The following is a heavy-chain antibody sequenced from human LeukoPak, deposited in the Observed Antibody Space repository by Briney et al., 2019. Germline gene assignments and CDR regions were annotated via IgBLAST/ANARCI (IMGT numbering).Heavy chain of an antibody. CDR1: GFTFSSYS. J-gene: IGHJ6*04. Sequence: PGGSLRLYCAASGFTFSSYSMNWVRQAPGKRLERVSSISSSSSYIYYADSVKGRFTISRDNAKNSLYLQMNSLRAEDTAVYYCARENYGSGSYRDYYYGMDVWGKGTTVTVSS. D-gene: IGHD3-10*01. CDR3: ARENYGSGSYRDYYYGMDV. V-gene: IGHV3-21*01. CDR2: ISSSSSYI.